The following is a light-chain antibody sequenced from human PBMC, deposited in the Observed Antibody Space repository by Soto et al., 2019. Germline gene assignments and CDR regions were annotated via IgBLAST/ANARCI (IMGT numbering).Light chain of an antibody. J-gene: IGKJ1*01. CDR3: QQYSSSFRT. CDR1: QSVVRW. V-gene: IGKV1-5*03. Sequence: DIQMTQSPSTLSASVGGRLTITCRASQSVVRWLAWYQQKPGKAPKLLIHRASILERGVPSRFSGSGSGMEFTLTISNLQPDDIATYYCQQYSSSFRTFGPGSKVEVK. CDR2: RAS.